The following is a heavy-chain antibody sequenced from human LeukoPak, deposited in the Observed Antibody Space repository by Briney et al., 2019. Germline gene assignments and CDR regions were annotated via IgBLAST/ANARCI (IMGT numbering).Heavy chain of an antibody. Sequence: SETLSLTCTVSGGSISSSSYYWGWIRQPPGKGLEWVGSIYYSGSTYYNPSLKSRVTISVDTSKNQFSLKLSSVTDADTAMYYCARVAAAGTGRDYWGQGTLVTVSS. CDR1: GGSISSSSYY. D-gene: IGHD6-13*01. V-gene: IGHV4-39*07. J-gene: IGHJ4*02. CDR2: IYYSGST. CDR3: ARVAAAGTGRDY.